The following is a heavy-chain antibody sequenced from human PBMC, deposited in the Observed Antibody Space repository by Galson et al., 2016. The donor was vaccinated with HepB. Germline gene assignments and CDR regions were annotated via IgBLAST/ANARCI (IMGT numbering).Heavy chain of an antibody. CDR1: GFSFSSFA. Sequence: SLRLSCAASGFSFSSFAMSWVRQAPGQGLEWVSAISGNGVTTYYADSVRGRFTISRDNSRDTVYLQMNVLSAGDPAVYYCGKSFFSGGSIVRFSEYWGQGALVTVSP. CDR2: ISGNGVTT. V-gene: IGHV3-23*01. D-gene: IGHD3-16*02. J-gene: IGHJ4*02. CDR3: GKSFFSGGSIVRFSEY.